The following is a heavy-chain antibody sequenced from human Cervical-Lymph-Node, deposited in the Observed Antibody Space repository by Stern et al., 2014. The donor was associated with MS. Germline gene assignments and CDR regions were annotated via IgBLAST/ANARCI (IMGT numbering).Heavy chain of an antibody. CDR2: ISGSGDST. V-gene: IGHV3-23*04. CDR1: GFTFSSYA. Sequence: EVQLVESGGNLVQPGGSLRLSCAASGFTFSSYAMSWVRQAPGKGLEWVSAISGSGDSTYYADPVKGRFTISRDNSKNTLYLQMNSLRADDTAVYYCAKEGILVASFDYWGQGTLVTVSS. J-gene: IGHJ4*02. CDR3: AKEGILVASFDY. D-gene: IGHD6-19*01.